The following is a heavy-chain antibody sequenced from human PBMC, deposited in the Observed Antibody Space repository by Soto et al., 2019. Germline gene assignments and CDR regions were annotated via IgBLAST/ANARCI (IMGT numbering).Heavy chain of an antibody. CDR3: AREDSIIIPAVSDF. D-gene: IGHD2-2*01. Sequence: GGSLRLSCAVSGFYFNNYGINWVRQAPGKGLEWVSSVSKSDYTYYSDSVKGRFTISRDNAKNSVSLQMNSLRAEDTAVYYCAREDSIIIPAVSDFWGQGTLVTVSS. CDR2: VSKSDYT. J-gene: IGHJ4*02. V-gene: IGHV3-21*01. CDR1: GFYFNNYG.